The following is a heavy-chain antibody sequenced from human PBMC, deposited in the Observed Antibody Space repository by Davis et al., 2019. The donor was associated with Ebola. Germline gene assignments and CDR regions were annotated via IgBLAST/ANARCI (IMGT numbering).Heavy chain of an antibody. CDR3: AREGSGSYSPPPPVSY. D-gene: IGHD1-26*01. V-gene: IGHV1-2*02. Sequence: ASVKVSCKASGYTFTSYDINWVRQATGQGLEWMGWINPNSGGTNYAQKFQGRVTMTRDTSISTAYMELSRLRSDDTAVYYCAREGSGSYSPPPPVSYWGQGTLVTVSS. CDR2: INPNSGGT. CDR1: GYTFTSYD. J-gene: IGHJ4*02.